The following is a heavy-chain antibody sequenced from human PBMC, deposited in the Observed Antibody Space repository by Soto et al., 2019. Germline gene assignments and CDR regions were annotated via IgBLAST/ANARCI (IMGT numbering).Heavy chain of an antibody. Sequence: GESLKISCSASGFTFSSYAMHWVRQAPGKGLEYVSGISSNGGNTYYADSVKGRLTISRDNSKNTLYLQMSSLKAEDTALYYCVNGAFYDSEVRTFDIWGQGTMVTVSS. CDR1: GFTFSSYA. J-gene: IGHJ3*02. D-gene: IGHD3-22*01. V-gene: IGHV3-64D*06. CDR2: ISSNGGNT. CDR3: VNGAFYDSEVRTFDI.